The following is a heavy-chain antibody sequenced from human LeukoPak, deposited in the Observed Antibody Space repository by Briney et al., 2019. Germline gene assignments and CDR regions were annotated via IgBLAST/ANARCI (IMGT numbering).Heavy chain of an antibody. CDR2: ISSSSSTI. D-gene: IGHD4-17*01. Sequence: GGSLRLSCAASGFTFSSYSMNWVRQAPGKGLEWASYISSSSSTIYYADSVKGRFTISRDTSKNTLYLQINSLRVEDTAVYYCIVFGDSNHWGQGTLVTVSS. CDR3: IVFGDSNH. V-gene: IGHV3-48*01. J-gene: IGHJ5*02. CDR1: GFTFSSYS.